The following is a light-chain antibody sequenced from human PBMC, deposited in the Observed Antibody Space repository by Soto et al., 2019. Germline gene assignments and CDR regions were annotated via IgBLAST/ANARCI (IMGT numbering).Light chain of an antibody. CDR3: QQRNVWPPVT. Sequence: EIVLTQSPATLSLSPGERATISCRASPSVTNFLAWYQQKPGQAPRLLIYGAFNRDTGIPPRFSGSGSGTDFTLPISSLEPEDSAVYYCQQRNVWPPVTFGQGTRLEIK. J-gene: IGKJ5*01. CDR1: PSVTNF. V-gene: IGKV3-11*01. CDR2: GAF.